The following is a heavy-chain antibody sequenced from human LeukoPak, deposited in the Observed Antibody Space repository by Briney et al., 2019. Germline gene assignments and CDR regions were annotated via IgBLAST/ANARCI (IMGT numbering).Heavy chain of an antibody. CDR3: ARDPTYDSSGYYQYYYGMDV. CDR1: GFTFSNYW. J-gene: IGHJ6*02. Sequence: GGSLRLSCAASGFTFSNYWMSWVRQAPGKGLEWVANINKDGSDKNYVDSVKGRFTISRDNAKNSLYLQMNSLRDEDMAVYYCARDPTYDSSGYYQYYYGMDVWGQGTTVTVSS. D-gene: IGHD3-22*01. CDR2: INKDGSDK. V-gene: IGHV3-7*01.